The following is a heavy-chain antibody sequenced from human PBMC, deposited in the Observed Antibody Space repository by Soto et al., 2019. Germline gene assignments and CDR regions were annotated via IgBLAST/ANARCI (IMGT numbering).Heavy chain of an antibody. D-gene: IGHD1-20*01. CDR2: VVPKIGNI. CDR1: GGTLSSYS. Sequence: QVQLVQSGAEVKKPGSSVKVSCKARGGTLSSYSINWVRQAPGQGRERMGRVVPKIGNINFVRKFQGRLTLTEDKSTRPAFLELSSLRPEATAVYYCTRAGRENNCNDGNFEYWGQGTQVTVSS. J-gene: IGHJ4*02. V-gene: IGHV1-69*08. CDR3: TRAGRENNCNDGNFEY.